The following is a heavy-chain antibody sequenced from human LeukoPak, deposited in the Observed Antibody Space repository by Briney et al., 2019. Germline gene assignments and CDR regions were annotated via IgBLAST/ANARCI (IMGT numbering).Heavy chain of an antibody. D-gene: IGHD5-24*01. CDR1: GGSFSGYY. J-gene: IGHJ3*02. CDR2: INHSGST. V-gene: IGHV4-34*01. Sequence: SETLSLTCAVYGGSFSGYYWSWIRQPPGKGLEWIGEINHSGSTNYNPSLKSRVTISVDTSKNQFSLKLSSVTAADTAVYYCARAGVEMATIAAFDIWGQGTMVTVSS. CDR3: ARAGVEMATIAAFDI.